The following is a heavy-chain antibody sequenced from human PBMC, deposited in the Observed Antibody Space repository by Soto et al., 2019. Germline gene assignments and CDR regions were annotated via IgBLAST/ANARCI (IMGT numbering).Heavy chain of an antibody. CDR1: GGSISSSSYY. V-gene: IGHV4-39*01. CDR3: ARTNYYGSGSYSYGMDV. D-gene: IGHD3-10*01. J-gene: IGHJ6*02. Sequence: QLQLQESGPGLVKPSETLSLTCTVSGGSISSSSYYWGWIRQPPGKGLEWIGSIYYSGSTYYNPSLKSRVTISVDTSKNQFSLKLSSVTAADTAVYYCARTNYYGSGSYSYGMDVWGQGTTVTVSS. CDR2: IYYSGST.